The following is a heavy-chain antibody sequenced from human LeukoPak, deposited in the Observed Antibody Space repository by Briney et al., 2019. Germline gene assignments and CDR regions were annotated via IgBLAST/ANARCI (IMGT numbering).Heavy chain of an antibody. Sequence: GGSLRLSCAASGFTFSSYAMSWVRQAPGKGLEWVSAISGSGGSTYYADSVKGRFTISRDNSKSTLYLQMNSLRAEDTAVYYCAKGSGAGDYFDYWGQGTLVTVSS. V-gene: IGHV3-23*01. CDR2: ISGSGGST. CDR1: GFTFSSYA. CDR3: AKGSGAGDYFDY. J-gene: IGHJ4*02. D-gene: IGHD3-10*01.